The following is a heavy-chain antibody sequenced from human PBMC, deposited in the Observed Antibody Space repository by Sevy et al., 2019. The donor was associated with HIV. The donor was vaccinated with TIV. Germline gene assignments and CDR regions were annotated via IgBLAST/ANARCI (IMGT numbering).Heavy chain of an antibody. Sequence: ASVKVSCKVSGYTLTELSMHWVRQAPGKGLEWMGGFDPEDGETIHAQKFQGRVTMTEDTSTDTAYMELSSLRSEDTAVYYCATDHLRSSARGYFDYWGPGTLVTVSS. CDR1: GYTLTELS. CDR3: ATDHLRSSARGYFDY. D-gene: IGHD6-6*01. CDR2: FDPEDGET. V-gene: IGHV1-24*01. J-gene: IGHJ4*02.